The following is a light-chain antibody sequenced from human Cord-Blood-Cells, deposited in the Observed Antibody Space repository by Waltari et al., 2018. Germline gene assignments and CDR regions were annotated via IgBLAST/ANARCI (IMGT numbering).Light chain of an antibody. J-gene: IGLJ1*01. CDR1: SGSIASNY. CDR2: EDN. V-gene: IGLV6-57*03. Sequence: NFMLTQPHSVSESPGKTVTISCTRSSGSIASNYVQWYQQRPGSAPTTVIYEDNQRPSGVPDRFSGSIDSSSNSASLTISGRKTEDEADYYCQSYDSSNHYVFGTGTKVTVL. CDR3: QSYDSSNHYV.